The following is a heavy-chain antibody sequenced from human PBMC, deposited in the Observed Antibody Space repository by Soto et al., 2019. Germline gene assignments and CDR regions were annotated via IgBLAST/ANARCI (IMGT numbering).Heavy chain of an antibody. Sequence: QVQLQESGPGLVKPSETLSLTCTVSGGSVSSGSYYWRWIRQPPGKGLEWIAYIYHTGRTNYTPALQSRVTISIDTSKNHFSLKLSSVTAADTAVYYCARDARGLDVWGQGTTVTVS. D-gene: IGHD6-6*01. J-gene: IGHJ6*02. CDR1: GGSVSSGSYY. V-gene: IGHV4-61*03. CDR2: IYHTGRT. CDR3: ARDARGLDV.